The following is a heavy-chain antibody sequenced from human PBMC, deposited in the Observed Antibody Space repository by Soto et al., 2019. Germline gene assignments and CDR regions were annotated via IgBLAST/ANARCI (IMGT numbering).Heavy chain of an antibody. J-gene: IGHJ6*02. D-gene: IGHD6-19*01. Sequence: TGGSLRLSCAASGFTVSSNYMSWVRQAPGKGLEWVSVIYSGGSTYYADSVKGRFTISRDNSKNTLYLQMNSLRAEDTAVYYCARANSGWDLGGMDVWGQGTTVTVSS. CDR1: GFTVSSNY. CDR2: IYSGGST. V-gene: IGHV3-53*01. CDR3: ARANSGWDLGGMDV.